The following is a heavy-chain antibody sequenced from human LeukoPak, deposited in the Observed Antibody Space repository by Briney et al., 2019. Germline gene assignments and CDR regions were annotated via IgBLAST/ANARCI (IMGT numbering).Heavy chain of an antibody. CDR1: GGSVSSGSYY. CDR3: ARGPYYYGSTDI. D-gene: IGHD3-10*01. CDR2: IYYSGST. J-gene: IGHJ3*02. V-gene: IGHV4-61*01. Sequence: SETLSLTCTVSGGSVSSGSYYWSWIRQPPGKGLEWIGYIYYSGSTNYNPSLKSRVTISVDTSKNQFSLKLSSVTAADTAVYYCARGPYYYGSTDIWGQGTMVTVSS.